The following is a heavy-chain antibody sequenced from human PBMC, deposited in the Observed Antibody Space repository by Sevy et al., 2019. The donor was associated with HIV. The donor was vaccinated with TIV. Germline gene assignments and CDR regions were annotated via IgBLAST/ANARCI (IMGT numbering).Heavy chain of an antibody. CDR2: IKQDGSEK. J-gene: IGHJ4*02. Sequence: GGSLRLSCAASGFIFNDYWMSWVRQAPGKGLEWVANIKQDGSEKYYVDSVKGRLTISRDNAKNSLYLQMNSLRAEDTAVYYCARDVSSPYGDYEGYYFDYWGQGNLVTVSS. V-gene: IGHV3-7*01. CDR3: ARDVSSPYGDYEGYYFDY. D-gene: IGHD4-17*01. CDR1: GFIFNDYW.